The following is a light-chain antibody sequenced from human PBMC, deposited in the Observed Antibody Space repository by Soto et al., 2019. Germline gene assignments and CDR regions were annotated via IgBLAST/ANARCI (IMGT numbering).Light chain of an antibody. CDR1: QSVSRK. CDR2: DAS. Sequence: EILMTQSPATLSVSPGERVTLSCRASQSVSRKLGWYQQKPGQAPRLLIYDASSRATGIPARFSGSGSGTEFSPTIISLQSEDVAADYCQQYNNWFPFTFGGGTKVEIK. V-gene: IGKV3-15*01. J-gene: IGKJ4*01. CDR3: QQYNNWFPFT.